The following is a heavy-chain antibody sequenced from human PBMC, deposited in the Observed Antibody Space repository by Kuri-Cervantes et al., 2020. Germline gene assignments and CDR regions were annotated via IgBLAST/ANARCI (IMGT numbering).Heavy chain of an antibody. CDR1: EDSVSSNSAA. J-gene: IGHJ4*02. CDR3: ARGGTIWHY. CDR2: TYYRSKWYN. V-gene: IGHV6-1*01. D-gene: IGHD1-26*01. Sequence: SQTLSLTCAISEDSVSSNSAAWNWIRQSPSRGLEWLGRTYYRSKWYNDYAVSVKSRITINPDTSKNQFSLKLSSVTAADTDVYYCARGGTIWHYWGQGTLVTVSS.